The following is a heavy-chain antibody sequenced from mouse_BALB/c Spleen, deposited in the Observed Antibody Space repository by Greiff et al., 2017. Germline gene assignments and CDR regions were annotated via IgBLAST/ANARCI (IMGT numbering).Heavy chain of an antibody. D-gene: IGHD4-1*01. J-gene: IGHJ4*01. CDR1: GFTFSSFG. V-gene: IGHV5-17*02. CDR3: ARSRTGTNYAMDY. Sequence: EVNVVESGGGLVQPGGSRKLSCAASGFTFSSFGMHWVRQAPEKGLEWVAYISSGSSTIYYADTVKGRFTISRDNPKNTLFLQMTSLRSEDTAMYYCARSRTGTNYAMDYWGQGTSVTVSS. CDR2: ISSGSSTI.